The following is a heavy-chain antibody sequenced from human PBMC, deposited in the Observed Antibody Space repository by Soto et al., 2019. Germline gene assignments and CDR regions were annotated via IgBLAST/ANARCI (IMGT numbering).Heavy chain of an antibody. Sequence: QLQLQESGPGLVKPSETLSLICTVSGGSISSSGYYWGWIRQPPGKGLEWIGSMHYSGSTYYNPSLKSRVTISLATSNNQFSLTLNSVTASDTAVYYCARRGSGWFFDYWGQGTLVTVSS. CDR2: MHYSGST. J-gene: IGHJ4*02. D-gene: IGHD6-19*01. CDR1: GGSISSSGYY. V-gene: IGHV4-39*01. CDR3: ARRGSGWFFDY.